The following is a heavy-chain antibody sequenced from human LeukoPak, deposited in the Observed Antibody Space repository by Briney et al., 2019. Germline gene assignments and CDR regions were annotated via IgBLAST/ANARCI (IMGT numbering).Heavy chain of an antibody. D-gene: IGHD5-18*01. CDR2: MNPNSGNT. V-gene: IGHV1-8*01. J-gene: IGHJ4*02. CDR1: GHTFTSYD. Sequence: ASVKVSCKASGHTFTSYDINWVRQATGQGLEWMGWMNPNSGNTGYAQKFQGRVTMTRNTSISTAYMELSSLRSEDTAVYYCARRLRRGYSYGYGSDYWGQGTLVTVSS. CDR3: ARRLRRGYSYGYGSDY.